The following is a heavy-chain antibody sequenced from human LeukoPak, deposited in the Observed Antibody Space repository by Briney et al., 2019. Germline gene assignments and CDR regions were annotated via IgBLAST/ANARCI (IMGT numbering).Heavy chain of an antibody. CDR2: INPNSGGT. Sequence: GASVKLSCKASGYTFTGYYMHWVRQAPGQGLEWMGWINPNSGGTNYAQKFQGRVTMTRDTSISTAYMELSRLRSDDTAVYYCARAPYRSSWYAFDIWGQGTMVTVSS. CDR3: ARAPYRSSWYAFDI. CDR1: GYTFTGYY. D-gene: IGHD6-13*01. V-gene: IGHV1-2*02. J-gene: IGHJ3*02.